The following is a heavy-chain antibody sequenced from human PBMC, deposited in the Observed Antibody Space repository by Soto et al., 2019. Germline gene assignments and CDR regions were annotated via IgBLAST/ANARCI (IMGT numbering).Heavy chain of an antibody. J-gene: IGHJ4*02. Sequence: GRSLRLSCAASGFIFSDFAMHWVRQAPGKGLEWVAEIWYDGSNEYYCDSVKGRFTISRDNSKNTLYLQLNSLSAEDTAVYYCARVPEAGRPLFDYWGQGALVTVSS. D-gene: IGHD6-6*01. CDR3: ARVPEAGRPLFDY. CDR1: GFIFSDFA. V-gene: IGHV3-33*01. CDR2: IWYDGSNE.